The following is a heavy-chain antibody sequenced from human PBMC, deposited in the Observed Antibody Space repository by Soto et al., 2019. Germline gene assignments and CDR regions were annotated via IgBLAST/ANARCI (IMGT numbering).Heavy chain of an antibody. J-gene: IGHJ6*02. CDR3: ARGGKYCTNGLCSFYGMDF. CDR2: ISAYNGNA. D-gene: IGHD2-8*01. CDR1: GYTFTSYG. V-gene: IGHV1-18*01. Sequence: QVQLVQSVAEVKKPGASVKVSCKASGYTFTSYGLSWVRQAPGQGLVCMGWISAYNGNANYAQKFQGRVTMTTDTSTSTAYMELRSLRSDDTAVYYCARGGKYCTNGLCSFYGMDFWGQGTTVTVSS.